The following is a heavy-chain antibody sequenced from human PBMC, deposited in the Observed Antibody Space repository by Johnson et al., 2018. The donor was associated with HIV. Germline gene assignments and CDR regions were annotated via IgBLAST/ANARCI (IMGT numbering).Heavy chain of an antibody. CDR2: ITWNGGST. Sequence: VQLVESGGVVVQPGGSLRLSCAASGFTFDDYTMHWVRQAPGKGLEWVSLITWNGGSTYYADFVKGRFTISRDNSKNSLYLQMNSLRTEDTALYYCAKGRGYDYDALDFWGQGTMVTVSS. J-gene: IGHJ3*01. D-gene: IGHD5-12*01. CDR1: GFTFDDYT. CDR3: AKGRGYDYDALDF. V-gene: IGHV3-43*01.